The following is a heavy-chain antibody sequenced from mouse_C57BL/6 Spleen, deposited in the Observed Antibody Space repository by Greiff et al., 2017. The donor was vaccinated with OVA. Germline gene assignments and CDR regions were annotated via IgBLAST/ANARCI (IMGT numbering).Heavy chain of an antibody. J-gene: IGHJ3*01. Sequence: EVKLVESGGGLVKPGGSLKLSCAASGFTFSDYGMHWVRQAPEKGLEWVAYISSGGSTIYYADTVKGRFTISRDNAKNTLFLQMTSLRSEDTAMYYCARESYDYCSSPFAYWGQGTLVTVSA. CDR3: ARESYDYCSSPFAY. CDR2: ISSGGSTI. V-gene: IGHV5-17*01. CDR1: GFTFSDYG. D-gene: IGHD1-1*01.